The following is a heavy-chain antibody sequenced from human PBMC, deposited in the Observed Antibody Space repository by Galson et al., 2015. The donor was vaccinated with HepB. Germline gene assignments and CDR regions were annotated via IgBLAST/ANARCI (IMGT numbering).Heavy chain of an antibody. V-gene: IGHV3-7*03. J-gene: IGHJ2*01. CDR1: GFTFSSYW. CDR2: IKQDGSEK. CDR3: ARVEDYYDSSGYYRYWYFDL. Sequence: SLRLSCAASGFTFSSYWMSWVRQAPGKGLEWVANIKQDGSEKYYVDSVKGRFTISRDNAKNSLYLQMNSLRAEDTAVYYCARVEDYYDSSGYYRYWYFDLWGRGTLVTVSS. D-gene: IGHD3-22*01.